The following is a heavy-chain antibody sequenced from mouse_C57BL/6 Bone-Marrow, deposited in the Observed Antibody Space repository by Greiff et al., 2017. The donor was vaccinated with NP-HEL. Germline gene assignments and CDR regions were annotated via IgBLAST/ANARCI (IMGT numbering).Heavy chain of an antibody. Sequence: EVQLQQSGPELVKPGASVKIPCKASGYTFTDYNMDWVKQSHGKSLEWIGDINPNNGGTIYNQKFKGKATLTVDKSSSTAYMELRSLTSEDTAVYYCARRYGSSSAWFAYWGQGTLVTVSA. CDR2: INPNNGGT. CDR1: GYTFTDYN. D-gene: IGHD1-1*01. CDR3: ARRYGSSSAWFAY. V-gene: IGHV1-18*01. J-gene: IGHJ3*01.